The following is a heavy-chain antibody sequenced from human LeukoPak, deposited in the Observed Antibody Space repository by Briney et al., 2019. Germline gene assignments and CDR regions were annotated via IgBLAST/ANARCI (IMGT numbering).Heavy chain of an antibody. CDR2: ISSSSSYI. CDR3: ARDGVVVPAAIFDY. J-gene: IGHJ4*02. CDR1: GFTFSSYS. V-gene: IGHV3-21*01. Sequence: GGSLRLSCAASGFTFSSYSMNWVRQAPGKGLEWVSSISSSSSYIYYADSVKGRFTISRDNAKNSLYLQMNSLRAEDTAVYYCARDGVVVPAAIFDYWGQGTLVTVS. D-gene: IGHD2-2*01.